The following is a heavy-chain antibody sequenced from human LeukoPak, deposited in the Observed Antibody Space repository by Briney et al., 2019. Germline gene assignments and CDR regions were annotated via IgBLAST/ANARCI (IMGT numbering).Heavy chain of an antibody. CDR1: GYSFTSYW. V-gene: IGHV5-51*01. J-gene: IGHJ5*02. D-gene: IGHD3-3*01. CDR2: IYPGDSDT. Sequence: GESLKISCKGSGYSFTSYWIGWVRQMPGKGLEWMGIIYPGDSDTRYSPSFQGQVTISADKSISTAYLRWSSLRAEDTAVYYCARQGIITIFEPWGQGTLVTVSS. CDR3: ARQGIITIFEP.